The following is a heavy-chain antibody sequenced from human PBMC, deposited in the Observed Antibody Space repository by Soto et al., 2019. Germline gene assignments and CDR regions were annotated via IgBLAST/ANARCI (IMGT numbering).Heavy chain of an antibody. CDR1: GGSISSGGYY. CDR2: IYYSGST. V-gene: IGHV4-31*03. J-gene: IGHJ3*02. Sequence: SETLSLTCTVSGGSISSGGYYWSWIRQHPGKGLEWIGYIYYSGSTYYNPSLKSRVTISVDTSKNQFSLKLSSVTAADTAVYYCARSFLVVPAAVNGVGAFDIWGQGTMVTVSS. CDR3: ARSFLVVPAAVNGVGAFDI. D-gene: IGHD2-2*01.